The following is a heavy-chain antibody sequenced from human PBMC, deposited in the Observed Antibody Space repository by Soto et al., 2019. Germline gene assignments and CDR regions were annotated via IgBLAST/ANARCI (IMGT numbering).Heavy chain of an antibody. CDR2: ISKSDYT. CDR1: GFAFNNYG. CDR3: ARARITIFGVAPNYFDY. D-gene: IGHD3-3*01. Sequence: PGGSLRLSCTVSGFAFNNYGINWVRQAPGKGLEWVSSISKSDYTYYSDSVKGRFTISRDNAKNSLYLQMNTLRAEDTAVYYCARARITIFGVAPNYFDYWGQGTLVTVSS. V-gene: IGHV3-21*04. J-gene: IGHJ4*02.